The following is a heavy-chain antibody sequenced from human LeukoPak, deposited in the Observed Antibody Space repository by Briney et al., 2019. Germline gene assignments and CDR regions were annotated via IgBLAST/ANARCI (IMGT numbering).Heavy chain of an antibody. Sequence: SSETLSLTCTVSGYSISSGYYWGWIRQPPGEGLEWIGTISHSGRSNYNPSLKSRVTISVDTSKNQFSLNLTSVTAADTAVYYCARVGYCSHGSCLRLDWYFDLWGRGTLVTVSS. D-gene: IGHD2-15*01. V-gene: IGHV4-38-2*02. CDR3: ARVGYCSHGSCLRLDWYFDL. CDR2: ISHSGRS. CDR1: GYSISSGYY. J-gene: IGHJ2*01.